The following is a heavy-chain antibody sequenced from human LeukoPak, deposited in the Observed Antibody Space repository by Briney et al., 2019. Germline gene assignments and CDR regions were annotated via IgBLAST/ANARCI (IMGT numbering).Heavy chain of an antibody. J-gene: IGHJ5*02. V-gene: IGHV4-38-2*02. CDR2: NYHSGRS. CDR1: GYSLSSGYY. Sequence: SETLSLTCNVSGYSLSSGYYWGWIRPPPGQGPEWIGSNYHSGRSYYNPSLNSGVTISKDTSKNHFSLKLTSVTAADTAVYDCARDRYYYDRSAYSNWFDPWGQGTLVTV. D-gene: IGHD3-22*01. CDR3: ARDRYYYDRSAYSNWFDP.